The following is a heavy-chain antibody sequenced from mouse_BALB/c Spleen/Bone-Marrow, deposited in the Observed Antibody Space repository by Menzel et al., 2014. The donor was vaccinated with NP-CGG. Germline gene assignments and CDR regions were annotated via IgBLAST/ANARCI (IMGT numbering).Heavy chain of an antibody. V-gene: IGHV1S81*02. CDR2: INASNGDT. CDR1: GYTFNSYY. CDR3: TREGAY. Sequence: QVQLQQPGAELVKPGASVKLSCKASGYTFNSYYMYWVKERPGQGLEWIGEINASNGDTNFNEKFKSKATMTVDKSSSTAYMQLSSLTSEDSAVYYCTREGAYWGQGTLVTVSA. J-gene: IGHJ3*01.